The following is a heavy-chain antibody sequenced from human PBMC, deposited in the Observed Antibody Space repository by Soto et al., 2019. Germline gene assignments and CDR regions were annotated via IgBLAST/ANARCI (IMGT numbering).Heavy chain of an antibody. D-gene: IGHD7-27*01. CDR2: IYYSGST. Sequence: SETLSLTCTVSGGSISSSSYYWGWIRQPPGKGLEWIGSIYYSGSTYYNPSLKSRVTISVDTSKNQFSLKLSPVTAADTAVYYCAGRGSLGLYYYYGMDVWGQGTTVTVSS. CDR1: GGSISSSSYY. CDR3: AGRGSLGLYYYYGMDV. V-gene: IGHV4-39*01. J-gene: IGHJ6*02.